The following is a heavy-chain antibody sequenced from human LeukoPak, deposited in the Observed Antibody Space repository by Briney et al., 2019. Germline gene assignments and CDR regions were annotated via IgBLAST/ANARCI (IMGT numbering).Heavy chain of an antibody. Sequence: GSLRLSCAASGFTFINAWMSWVRQAPGKGREWAGRIKSKTDGGTTDYAAPVKGRFTISRDDSKNTLYLQMNSLKTEDTAVYYCTTRGHLAYWGQGTLVTVSS. CDR1: GFTFINAW. V-gene: IGHV3-15*01. D-gene: IGHD1-26*01. J-gene: IGHJ4*02. CDR3: TTRGHLAY. CDR2: IKSKTDGGTT.